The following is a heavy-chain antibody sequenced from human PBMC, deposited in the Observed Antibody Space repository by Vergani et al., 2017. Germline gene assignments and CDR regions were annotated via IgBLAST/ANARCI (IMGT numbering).Heavy chain of an antibody. J-gene: IGHJ4*02. V-gene: IGHV2-26*01. CDR1: GFSLSNARMG. CDR3: VRIGDEGLLWFGEFYFDY. D-gene: IGHD3-10*01. Sequence: QVTLKESGPVLVKPTETLTLTCTVSGFSLSNARMGVSWIRQPPGKALEWLAHIFSNDEISYSTSLKSRLTISKDTSKSQMVLTMTNMDPVDTATYYCVRIGDEGLLWFGEFYFDYWGQGTLVTVSS. CDR2: IFSNDEI.